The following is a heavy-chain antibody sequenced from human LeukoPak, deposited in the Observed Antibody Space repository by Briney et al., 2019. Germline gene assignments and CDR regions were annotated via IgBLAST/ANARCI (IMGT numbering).Heavy chain of an antibody. CDR2: TYYRSKWYD. CDR3: ARDLGTSGWYTFDF. CDR1: GDCVSRKNGG. V-gene: IGHV6-1*01. J-gene: IGHJ5*01. D-gene: IGHD6-19*01. Sequence: SQTLSLTRAISGDCVSRKNGGCNSVRQPRSSGLEWLGRTYYRSKWYDEYAESVKGRVTISPDTSKNQFSLHVYSVTPEDTAVYYCARDLGTSGWYTFDFWGQGTLVTVSS.